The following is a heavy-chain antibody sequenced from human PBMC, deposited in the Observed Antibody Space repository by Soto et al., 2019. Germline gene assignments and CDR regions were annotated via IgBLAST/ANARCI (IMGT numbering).Heavy chain of an antibody. CDR3: ARGLTIFGVDAYNWFDP. D-gene: IGHD3-3*01. J-gene: IGHJ5*02. V-gene: IGHV1-8*01. CDR2: MNPNSGNT. Sequence: ASVKVSCKASGCTFTSYDINWVRQATGQGLEWMGWMNPNSGNTGYAQKFQGRVTMTRNTSISTAYMELSSLRSEDTAVYYCARGLTIFGVDAYNWFDPWGQGTLVTVSS. CDR1: GCTFTSYD.